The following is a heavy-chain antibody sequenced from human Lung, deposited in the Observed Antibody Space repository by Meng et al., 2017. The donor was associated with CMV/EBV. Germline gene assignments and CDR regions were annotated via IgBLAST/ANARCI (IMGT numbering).Heavy chain of an antibody. CDR3: ARESPEQGLDY. Sequence: SXTXSLTCAVYGGSFSGYYWSWIRQPPGKGLEWIGEINHSGSTNYNPSLKSRVTISVDTSKNQFSLKLSSVTAADTAVYYCARESPEQGLDYWGQGTLVTVSS. V-gene: IGHV4-34*01. CDR2: INHSGST. CDR1: GGSFSGYY. J-gene: IGHJ4*02. D-gene: IGHD1/OR15-1a*01.